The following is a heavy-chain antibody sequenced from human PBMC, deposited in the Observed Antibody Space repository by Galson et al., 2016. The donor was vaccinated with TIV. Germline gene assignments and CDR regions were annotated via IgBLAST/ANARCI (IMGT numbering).Heavy chain of an antibody. Sequence: TLSLTCSVFGGSISNGDYYWTWIRQPPGKGLEWIGYVYYSGATNYNPSLKRRVTLSVDRSTNQFSLRLNSVTAADTAVYSCARCRGDYYYGIDVWVQGTTVTVSS. CDR1: GGSISNGDYY. J-gene: IGHJ6*02. CDR3: ARCRGDYYYGIDV. D-gene: IGHD3-10*01. CDR2: VYYSGAT. V-gene: IGHV4-30-4*08.